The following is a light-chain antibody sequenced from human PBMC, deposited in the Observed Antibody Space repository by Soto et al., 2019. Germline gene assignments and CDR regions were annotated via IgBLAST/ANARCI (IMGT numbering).Light chain of an antibody. CDR3: AAWDDSLRGVV. V-gene: IGLV1-47*02. CDR2: SHN. Sequence: QSVLTQPPSASGTPGQRVTISCSGSSSNIGSNYVYWYQQLPGAAPKLLIYSHNIRPSGVPDRFSGSTSGTSASLAISGLRSEDEADYHCAAWDDSLRGVVFGGGTKLTVL. J-gene: IGLJ2*01. CDR1: SSNIGSNY.